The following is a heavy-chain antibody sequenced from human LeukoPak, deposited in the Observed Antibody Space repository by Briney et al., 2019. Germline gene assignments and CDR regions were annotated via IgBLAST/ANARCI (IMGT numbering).Heavy chain of an antibody. D-gene: IGHD5-18*01. J-gene: IGHJ4*02. Sequence: PGGSLRLSCAASGFTFSSYSMNWVRQAPGKGLEWVSYISSSSNSAKYYADSVKGRFTVSRDNAKNSLYLQMNSLRAEDTAVYYCARDAPGNTALDYWGQGTLVTVSS. CDR1: GFTFSSYS. CDR2: ISSSSNSAK. V-gene: IGHV3-48*01. CDR3: ARDAPGNTALDY.